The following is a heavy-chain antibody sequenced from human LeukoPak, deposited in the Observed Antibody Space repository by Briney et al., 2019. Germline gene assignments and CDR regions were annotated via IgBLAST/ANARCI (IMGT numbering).Heavy chain of an antibody. Sequence: GGSLRLSRVASGFPFSSYWMTWVRQAPGKGLEWVANIKQDGSKKSYVDSVKGRFTISRDNAKNSLYLQLNSLRAEDTALYYCARDNPPDYWGQGTLVTVSS. CDR2: IKQDGSKK. V-gene: IGHV3-7*03. J-gene: IGHJ4*02. CDR3: ARDNPPDY. CDR1: GFPFSSYW.